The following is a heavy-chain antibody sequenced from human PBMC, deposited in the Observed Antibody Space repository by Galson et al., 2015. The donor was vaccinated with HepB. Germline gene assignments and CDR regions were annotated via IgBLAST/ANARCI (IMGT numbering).Heavy chain of an antibody. CDR3: AGRGPQSVDAFDI. CDR1: GFTFSSYS. J-gene: IGHJ3*02. Sequence: SLRLSCAASGFTFSSYSMNWVRQAPGKGLEWVSSISSSSSYIYYADSVKGRFTISRDNAKNSLYLQMNSLRAEDTAVYYCAGRGPQSVDAFDIWGQGTMVTVSS. D-gene: IGHD3-10*01. V-gene: IGHV3-21*01. CDR2: ISSSSSYI.